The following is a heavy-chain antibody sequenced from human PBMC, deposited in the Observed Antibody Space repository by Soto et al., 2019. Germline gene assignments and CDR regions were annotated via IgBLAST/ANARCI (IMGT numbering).Heavy chain of an antibody. J-gene: IGHJ3*02. Sequence: AGGAPRLPCAASGFSCSSYDMGWVPQAPGKGLAWVSTILVGGSTHYEDSVKGRFTISRDGSKNTVYLQMNSLTAGDTAVYYCARATATGGGAFDICGQGRMV. V-gene: IGHV3-23*01. CDR3: ARATATGGGAFDI. D-gene: IGHD2-8*02. CDR2: ILVGGST. CDR1: GFSCSSYD.